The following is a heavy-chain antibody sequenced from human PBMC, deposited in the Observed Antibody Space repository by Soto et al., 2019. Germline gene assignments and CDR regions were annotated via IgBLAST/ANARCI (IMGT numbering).Heavy chain of an antibody. CDR2: IHYSGST. CDR1: GGSISSYY. CDR3: ARQGPVGFGEFMPAPYYYGMDV. Sequence: SETLSLTCTVSGGSISSYYWSWIRQPPGKGLEWIGYIHYSGSTNYNPSLKSRVTISVDTSKNQFSLKLSSVTAADTAVYYCARQGPVGFGEFMPAPYYYGMDVWGQGTTVTVSS. J-gene: IGHJ6*02. V-gene: IGHV4-59*08. D-gene: IGHD3-10*01.